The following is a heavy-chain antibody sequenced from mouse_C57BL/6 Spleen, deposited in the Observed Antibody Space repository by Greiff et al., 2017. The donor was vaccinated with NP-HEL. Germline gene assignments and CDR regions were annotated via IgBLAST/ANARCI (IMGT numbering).Heavy chain of an antibody. V-gene: IGHV5-16*01. CDR3: ARELGRGYFDV. CDR2: INYDGSST. J-gene: IGHJ1*03. Sequence: EVQLVESEGGLVQPGSSMKLSCTASGFTFSDYYMAWVRQVPEKGLEWVANINYDGSSTYYLDSLKSRFIISRDNAKNILYLQISSLKSEDTATYCCARELGRGYFDVWGTGTTVTVSS. CDR1: GFTFSDYY. D-gene: IGHD4-1*01.